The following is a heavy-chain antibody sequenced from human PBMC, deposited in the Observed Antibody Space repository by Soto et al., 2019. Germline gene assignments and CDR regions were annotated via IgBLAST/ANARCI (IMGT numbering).Heavy chain of an antibody. CDR2: IIPIFGTA. CDR1: GGTFSSYA. D-gene: IGHD6-13*01. CDR3: ARDGSSWSGWFDP. J-gene: IGHJ5*02. V-gene: IGHV1-69*13. Sequence: ASVKVSCKASGGTFSSYAISWVRQAPGQGLEWMGGIIPIFGTANYAQKFQGRVTITADESTSTAYMELSSLRSEDTAVYYCARDGSSWSGWFDPWGQGTLVTVSS.